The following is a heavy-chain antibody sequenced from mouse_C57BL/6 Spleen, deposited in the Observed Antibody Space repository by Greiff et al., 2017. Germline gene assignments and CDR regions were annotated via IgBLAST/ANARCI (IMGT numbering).Heavy chain of an antibody. Sequence: EVKLQESGPGLVKPSQSLSLTCSVTGYSITSGYYWNWIRQFPGNKLEWMGYISYDGSNNYNPSLKNRISITRDTSKNQFFLKLNSVTTEDTATYYCARGGSSYVGFAYWGQGTLVTVSA. D-gene: IGHD1-1*01. J-gene: IGHJ3*01. V-gene: IGHV3-6*01. CDR1: GYSITSGYY. CDR2: ISYDGSN. CDR3: ARGGSSYVGFAY.